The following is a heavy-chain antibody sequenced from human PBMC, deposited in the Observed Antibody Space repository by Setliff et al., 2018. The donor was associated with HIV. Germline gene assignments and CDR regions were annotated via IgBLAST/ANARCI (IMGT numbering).Heavy chain of an antibody. J-gene: IGHJ4*02. CDR3: AFGGGWLHDY. CDR1: GFTFRSYW. D-gene: IGHD3-10*01. V-gene: IGHV3-74*01. Sequence: GGSLGLSCKASGFTFRSYWMHWVRQAPGKGLVWVSLINSDGSTTNYADSVKGRFTISSDKAENTVYLQMNSLRAEDTAVYYCAFGGGWLHDYWGQGTLVTVSS. CDR2: INSDGSTT.